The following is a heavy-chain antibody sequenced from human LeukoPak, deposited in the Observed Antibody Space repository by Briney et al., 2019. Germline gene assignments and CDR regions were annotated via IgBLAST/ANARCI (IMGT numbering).Heavy chain of an antibody. CDR2: ISGSGGST. CDR3: ANDPGSCSSTSCYPFDY. CDR1: GFTFSSYG. D-gene: IGHD2-2*01. V-gene: IGHV3-23*01. Sequence: GGSLRLSCAASGFTFSSYGMSWVRQAPGKGLEWVSAISGSGGSTYYADSVKGRFTISRDNSKNTLYLQMNSLSAEDTAVYYCANDPGSCSSTSCYPFDYWGQGTLVTVSS. J-gene: IGHJ4*02.